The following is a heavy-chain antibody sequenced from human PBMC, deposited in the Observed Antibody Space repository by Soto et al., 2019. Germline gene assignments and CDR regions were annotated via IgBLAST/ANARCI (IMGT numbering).Heavy chain of an antibody. V-gene: IGHV3-30*03. CDR2: ISYDESQK. J-gene: IGHJ6*02. CDR1: GVSFRSYG. CDR3: AGELEDGMYF. Sequence: GGSLRLSWAGSGVSFRSYGMLWVRQAPGKGLEWVTFISYDESQKRYADSVKGRFTISRDNFKNTLYLQMNSLRAQDTAVYSCAGELEDGMYFRGRGTTV.